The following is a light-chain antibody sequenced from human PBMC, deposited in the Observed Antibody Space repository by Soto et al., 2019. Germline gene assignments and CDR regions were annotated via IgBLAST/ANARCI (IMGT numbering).Light chain of an antibody. CDR2: DVS. J-gene: IGLJ2*01. CDR1: SSDVGGYNY. Sequence: QSALTQPASVSGSPGQSITISCTGTSSDVGGYNYVSWYQQHPGKAPKLMIYDVSNRPSGVSNHFSGSKSGNTASLTISGLQAEDEADYYCSSYTISSIVFGGGTKVIVL. V-gene: IGLV2-14*01. CDR3: SSYTISSIV.